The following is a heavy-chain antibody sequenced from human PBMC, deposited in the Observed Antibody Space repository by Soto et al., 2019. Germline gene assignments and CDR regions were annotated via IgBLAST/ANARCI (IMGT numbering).Heavy chain of an antibody. Sequence: GGSLRLSCGASGFAFRSHWMSWVRPAPGKGLEWVANINQDGSQKYYVDSVKGRFTISRDNAKNSLYLQMNSLRAEDTAVYYCARPTYYYDSSGYPAYWGQGTLVTVSS. D-gene: IGHD3-22*01. CDR1: GFAFRSHW. J-gene: IGHJ4*02. CDR3: ARPTYYYDSSGYPAY. V-gene: IGHV3-7*01. CDR2: INQDGSQK.